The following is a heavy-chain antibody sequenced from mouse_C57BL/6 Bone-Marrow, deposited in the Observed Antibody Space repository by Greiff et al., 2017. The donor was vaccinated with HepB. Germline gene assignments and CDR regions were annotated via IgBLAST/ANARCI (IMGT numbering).Heavy chain of an antibody. CDR2: IRNKANNHAT. Sequence: EVQLVESGGGLVQPGGSMKLSCAASGFTFSDAWMDWVRQSPEKGLEWVAEIRNKANNHATYYAESVKGRFTISRDDSKSSVYLQMNSLRAEDTGIYYCTRSTVVERWFAYWGQGTLVTVSA. J-gene: IGHJ3*01. D-gene: IGHD1-1*01. CDR3: TRSTVVERWFAY. V-gene: IGHV6-6*01. CDR1: GFTFSDAW.